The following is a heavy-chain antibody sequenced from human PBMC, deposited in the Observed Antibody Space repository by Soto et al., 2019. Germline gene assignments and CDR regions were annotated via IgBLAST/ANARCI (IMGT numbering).Heavy chain of an antibody. CDR3: ARTSSTRVAGTSMDV. CDR2: ISYDGSNK. D-gene: IGHD6-19*01. J-gene: IGHJ6*02. CDR1: GFTFSSYA. Sequence: GGSLRLSCAASGFTFSSYAMHWVRQAPGKGLEWVAVISYDGSNKYYADSVKGRFTISRDNSKNTLYLQMNSLRAEDTAVYYCARTSSTRVAGTSMDVWGQGTTVTVSS. V-gene: IGHV3-30-3*01.